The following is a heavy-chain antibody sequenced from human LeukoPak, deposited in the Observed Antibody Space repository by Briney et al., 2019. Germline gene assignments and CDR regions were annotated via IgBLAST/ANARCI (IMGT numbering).Heavy chain of an antibody. Sequence: GGSLRLSCAASGFTFSGYVMTWVRQPPGKGLQWVADISGSGGSTYYADSVKGRFTISRDNSKNTLYLQMNSLRAEDTAVYYCAKDLQNGNYGSGSWTYFDYWGQGTLVTVSS. CDR2: ISGSGGST. D-gene: IGHD3-10*01. CDR3: AKDLQNGNYGSGSWTYFDY. CDR1: GFTFSGYV. J-gene: IGHJ4*02. V-gene: IGHV3-23*01.